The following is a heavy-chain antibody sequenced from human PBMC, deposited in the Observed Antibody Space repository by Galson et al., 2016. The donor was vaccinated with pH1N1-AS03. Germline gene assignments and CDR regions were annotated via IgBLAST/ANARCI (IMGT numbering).Heavy chain of an antibody. CDR1: GYIFTDSY. CDR3: ARDPRGPCSSATCATTYYFGMDV. Sequence: SVKVSCKASGYIFTDSYVHWVRQAPGQGLEWMGWINPENGVTNYAQKFQAWVTMTGDTSISTAYMELHGLTSDDTAVYYCARDPRGPCSSATCATTYYFGMDVWCQGTTVIVSS. D-gene: IGHD1-26*01. CDR2: INPENGVT. J-gene: IGHJ6*02. V-gene: IGHV1-2*04.